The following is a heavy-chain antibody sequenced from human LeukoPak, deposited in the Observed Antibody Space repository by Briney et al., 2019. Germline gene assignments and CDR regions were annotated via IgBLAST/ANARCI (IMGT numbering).Heavy chain of an antibody. CDR2: INPSGGST. CDR1: RYTFTNYY. CDR3: ARAPRDFWYFDL. V-gene: IGHV1-46*01. J-gene: IGHJ2*01. Sequence: ASVKVSCKASRYTFTNYYMHWVRQAPGQGLEWMGLINPSGGSTSYAQKFQGRVTMTRDTSTSTVYMELSSLRSEDTAVYYCARAPRDFWYFDLWGRGTLVTVSS. D-gene: IGHD2-21*01.